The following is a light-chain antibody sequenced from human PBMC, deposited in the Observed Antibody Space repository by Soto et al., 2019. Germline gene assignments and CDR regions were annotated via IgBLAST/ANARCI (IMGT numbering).Light chain of an antibody. CDR3: QQRSNWPT. CDR1: QSVSSY. J-gene: IGKJ2*01. CDR2: DAP. V-gene: IGKV3-11*01. Sequence: EIVLTQSPATLSLYPGERATLSCRASQSVSSYLAWYQQKPGQAPRLLIYDAPNRATGIPARFSGSGSGTDFTLTISSLEPEDFAVYYCQQRSNWPTFGQGTKLEIK.